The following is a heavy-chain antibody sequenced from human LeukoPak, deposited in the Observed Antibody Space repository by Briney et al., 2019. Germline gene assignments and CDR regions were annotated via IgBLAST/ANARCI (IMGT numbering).Heavy chain of an antibody. J-gene: IGHJ6*03. CDR2: IIPIFGTA. CDR3: ARPSDGVGGYYYMDV. D-gene: IGHD2-15*01. Sequence: GASVKVSCKASGGTFSSYAISWVRQAPGQGLEWMGGIIPIFGTANYAQKFQGRVTITADESTSTAYMELSSLRSEDTAAYYCARPSDGVGGYYYMDVWGKGTTVTVSS. CDR1: GGTFSSYA. V-gene: IGHV1-69*13.